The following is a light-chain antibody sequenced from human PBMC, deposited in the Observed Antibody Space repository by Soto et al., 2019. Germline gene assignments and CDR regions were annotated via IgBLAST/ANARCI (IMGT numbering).Light chain of an antibody. Sequence: AIRMTQSPSSLSASTGDRVTITCRASQGISSYLAWYQQKPGKAPKLLIYAASTLQSGVPSRFSGSGSGTDFTLTISCLQSEDVATYYGQQYYSYPPLTFGGGTKVEIK. V-gene: IGKV1-8*01. CDR3: QQYYSYPPLT. J-gene: IGKJ4*01. CDR1: QGISSY. CDR2: AAS.